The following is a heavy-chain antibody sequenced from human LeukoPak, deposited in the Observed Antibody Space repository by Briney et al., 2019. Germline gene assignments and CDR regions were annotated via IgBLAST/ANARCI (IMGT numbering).Heavy chain of an antibody. CDR3: ARDWGSSSWPDY. J-gene: IGHJ4*02. CDR1: GYSISSGYY. Sequence: SETLSLTCTVSGYSISSGYYWGWIRQPPGKGLEWIGSIYHSGSTYYNPSLKSRVTISVDTSKNQFSLKLSSVTAADTAVHYCARDWGSSSWPDYWGQGTLVTVSS. V-gene: IGHV4-38-2*02. D-gene: IGHD6-13*01. CDR2: IYHSGST.